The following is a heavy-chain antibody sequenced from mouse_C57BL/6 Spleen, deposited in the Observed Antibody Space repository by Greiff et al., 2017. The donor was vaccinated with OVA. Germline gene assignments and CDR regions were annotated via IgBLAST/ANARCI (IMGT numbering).Heavy chain of an antibody. CDR1: GYAFSSSW. CDR2: IYPGDGDT. J-gene: IGHJ4*01. V-gene: IGHV1-82*01. Sequence: VQLQQSGPELVKPGASVKISCKASGYAFSSSWMNWVKQRPGKGLEWIGRIYPGDGDTNYNGKFKGQATLTADKSSSTAYLQLSSLTSEDSAVYFCARCAQGYAMDYWVQGTSVTVSS. CDR3: ARCAQGYAMDY.